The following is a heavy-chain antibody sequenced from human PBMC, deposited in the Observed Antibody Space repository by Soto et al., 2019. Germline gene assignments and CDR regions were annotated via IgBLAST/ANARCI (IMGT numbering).Heavy chain of an antibody. CDR3: ARKVAGSI. CDR2: ISSSGDDS. V-gene: IGHV3-23*01. Sequence: GGSLRLSCAASGFTVSSFPMTWVRQAPGKGLEWVSSISSSGDDSFYADSVKGRFTISRDSSKNMLFLQLSSLRAEDTAVYYCARKVAGSIWGQGTLVTVSS. D-gene: IGHD6-19*01. J-gene: IGHJ4*02. CDR1: GFTVSSFP.